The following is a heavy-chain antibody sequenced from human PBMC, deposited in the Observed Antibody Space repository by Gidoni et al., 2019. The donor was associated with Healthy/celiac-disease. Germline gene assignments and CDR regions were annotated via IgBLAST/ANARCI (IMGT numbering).Heavy chain of an antibody. CDR3: AREHYDYVWGSYRWGLNYFDY. Sequence: QVQLVESGGGVVQPGRSLRLSCAASGFTFSNFGMNWVRQAPGKGLEWVAVIWYDGSNKYYADSVKGRFTISRDNSKNTRYLQMNSLRAEDTAVYYCAREHYDYVWGSYRWGLNYFDYWGQGALVTVSS. CDR1: GFTFSNFG. D-gene: IGHD3-16*02. V-gene: IGHV3-33*01. J-gene: IGHJ4*02. CDR2: IWYDGSNK.